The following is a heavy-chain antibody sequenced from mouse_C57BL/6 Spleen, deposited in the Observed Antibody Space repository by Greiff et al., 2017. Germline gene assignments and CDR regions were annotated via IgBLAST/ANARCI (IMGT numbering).Heavy chain of an antibody. V-gene: IGHV1-9*01. CDR1: GYTFTGSW. J-gene: IGHJ1*03. CDR2: ILPGSGST. D-gene: IGHD2-3*01. CDR3: AGAVICDGYYEGYFDV. Sequence: VKLQESGAELMKPGASVKLSCKATGYTFTGSWIEWVKQRPGHGLEWIGEILPGSGSTNYNEKFKGKATFTADTSSNTAYMQLSSLTAEDDAIYYCAGAVICDGYYEGYFDVWGTGTTVTVSS.